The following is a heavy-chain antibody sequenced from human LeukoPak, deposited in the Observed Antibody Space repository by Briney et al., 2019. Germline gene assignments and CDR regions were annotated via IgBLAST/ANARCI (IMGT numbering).Heavy chain of an antibody. CDR1: GFTFSSYA. V-gene: IGHV3-23*01. CDR2: IVSDGYKA. D-gene: IGHD2/OR15-2a*01. J-gene: IGHJ5*02. Sequence: GGSLRLSCAASGFTFSSYAMSWVRQGPGKGLEWVATIVSDGYKAYYADSVKGRFAISRDNSQNTVHLQMNSLRAEDTATYYCAKEIVFLFGDPWGQGALVTLSS. CDR3: AKEIVFLFGDP.